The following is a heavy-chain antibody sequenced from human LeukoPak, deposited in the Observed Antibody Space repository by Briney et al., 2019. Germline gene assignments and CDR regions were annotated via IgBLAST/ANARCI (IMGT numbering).Heavy chain of an antibody. J-gene: IGHJ4*02. Sequence: PSETLSLTCAVSGGSISSSNWWSWVRQPPGKGLEWIGEIYHSGSTNYNPSLKSRVTISVDTSKNQFSLQLSSVTPEDTAVYYCARDPVGGSTIFDYWGQGTLVTVSS. CDR2: IYHSGST. D-gene: IGHD1-26*01. V-gene: IGHV4-4*02. CDR1: GGSISSSNW. CDR3: ARDPVGGSTIFDY.